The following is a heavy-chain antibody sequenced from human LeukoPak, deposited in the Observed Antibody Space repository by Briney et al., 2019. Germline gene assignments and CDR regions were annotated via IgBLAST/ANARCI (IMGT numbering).Heavy chain of an antibody. CDR3: ARGPPIMHYGSGSLRRTKNWFDP. V-gene: IGHV4-39*07. D-gene: IGHD3-10*01. CDR2: IYYSGST. J-gene: IGHJ5*02. Sequence: SETLSLTCTVSGGSISSSSYYWGWIRQPPGKGLEWIGSIYYSGSTYYNPSLKSRVTISVDTSKNQFSLKLSSVTAADTAVYYCARGPPIMHYGSGSLRRTKNWFDPWGQGTLVTVSS. CDR1: GGSISSSSYY.